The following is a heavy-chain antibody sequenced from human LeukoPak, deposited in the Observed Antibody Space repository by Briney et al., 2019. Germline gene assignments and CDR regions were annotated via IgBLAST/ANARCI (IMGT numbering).Heavy chain of an antibody. CDR2: ISYDGSNK. J-gene: IGHJ4*02. Sequence: GGSLRLSCAASGFTFSSYGMHWVRQAPGKGLEWVAVISYDGSNKYYADSVKGRFTISRDNSKNTLYLQMNSLRAEDTAVYYCAKDRGGYSGYDWDMALDYWGQGTLVTVSS. D-gene: IGHD5-12*01. V-gene: IGHV3-30*18. CDR1: GFTFSSYG. CDR3: AKDRGGYSGYDWDMALDY.